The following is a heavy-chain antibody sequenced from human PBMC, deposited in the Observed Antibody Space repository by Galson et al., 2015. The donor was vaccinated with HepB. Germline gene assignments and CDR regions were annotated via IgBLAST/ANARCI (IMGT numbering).Heavy chain of an antibody. CDR3: ARDLSGRLQVLKVPAVMDPFDY. CDR1: GYTFSSYG. J-gene: IGHJ4*02. Sequence: QSGAEVTKPGESLKISCKASGYTFSSYGISWVRQAPGQGLEWLGWISVYSGNTKYAQKVQGRVTMTTDTSTTTAYMELRSLRSDDTAVYYCARDLSGRLQVLKVPAVMDPFDYWGQGTLVTVSS. CDR2: ISVYSGNT. D-gene: IGHD2-2*01. V-gene: IGHV1-18*01.